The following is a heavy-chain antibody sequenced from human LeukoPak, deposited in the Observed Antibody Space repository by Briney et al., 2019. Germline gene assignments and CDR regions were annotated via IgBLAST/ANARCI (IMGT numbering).Heavy chain of an antibody. Sequence: SETLSLTCTVSGGSISSYYWSWIRQPAGKGLEWIGRIYTSGSTNYNPSLKSRVTMSVDTSKNQFSLKLSSVTAADTAVYYCARDGPYLHYYDSSGYPDYWGQGTLVTVSS. CDR2: IYTSGST. CDR3: ARDGPYLHYYDSSGYPDY. V-gene: IGHV4-4*07. J-gene: IGHJ4*02. CDR1: GGSISSYY. D-gene: IGHD3-22*01.